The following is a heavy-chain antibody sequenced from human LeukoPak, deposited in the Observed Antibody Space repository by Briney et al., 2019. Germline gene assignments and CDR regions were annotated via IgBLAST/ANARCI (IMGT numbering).Heavy chain of an antibody. D-gene: IGHD3-10*01. J-gene: IGHJ1*01. CDR1: GFTFSSYW. Sequence: GGSLRLSCAASGFTFSSYWMHWVRQAPGKGLVWVSCLNRDGSSTSYADSVRGRFTISRDNAKNTLFLQMDSLRAEDTAVYYCARVSGPGMNEYYHLWGQGTLVTVSS. V-gene: IGHV3-74*01. CDR2: LNRDGSST. CDR3: ARVSGPGMNEYYHL.